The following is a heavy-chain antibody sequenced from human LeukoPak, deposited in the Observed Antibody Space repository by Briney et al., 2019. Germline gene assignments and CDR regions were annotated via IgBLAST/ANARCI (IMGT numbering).Heavy chain of an antibody. CDR1: GGSINSSSYY. V-gene: IGHV4-39*02. D-gene: IGHD6-25*01. Sequence: SETLSLTCTVSGGSINSSSYYWGWIRQPPGKGLEWIGSIYSIGSTYYNPSLESRVTISVDTSKNHFSLKLNSVTAADTAVYYCARPPGDSSGPQAFDIWGQGTMITASS. CDR3: ARPPGDSSGPQAFDI. CDR2: IYSIGST. J-gene: IGHJ3*02.